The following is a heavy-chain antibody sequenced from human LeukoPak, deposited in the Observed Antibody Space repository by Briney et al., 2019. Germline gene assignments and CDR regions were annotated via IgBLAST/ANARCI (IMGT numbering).Heavy chain of an antibody. CDR1: GGSISSSSYY. V-gene: IGHV4-39*01. D-gene: IGHD6-6*01. CDR2: IYYSGST. CDR3: ARQTKSIAARRNWFDP. Sequence: SETLSLTCTVSGGSISSSSYYWGWIRQPPGKGLEWIGSIYYSGSTYYNPSLKSRVTISVDTSKNQFSLKLSSVTAADTAVYYYARQTKSIAARRNWFDPWGQGTLVTVSS. J-gene: IGHJ5*02.